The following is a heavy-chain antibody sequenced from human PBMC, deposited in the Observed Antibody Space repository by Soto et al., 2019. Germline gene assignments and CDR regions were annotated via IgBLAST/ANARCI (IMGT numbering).Heavy chain of an antibody. Sequence: GPSVKVSCKASGYTFTGYYMHWVRQAPGQGLEWMGWINPNSGGTNYAQKFQGRVTMTRDTSISTAYMELSRLRSDDTAVYYCARDLDSSSWYDYWGQGTLVTVSS. CDR1: GYTFTGYY. CDR3: ARDLDSSSWYDY. V-gene: IGHV1-2*02. D-gene: IGHD6-13*01. CDR2: INPNSGGT. J-gene: IGHJ4*02.